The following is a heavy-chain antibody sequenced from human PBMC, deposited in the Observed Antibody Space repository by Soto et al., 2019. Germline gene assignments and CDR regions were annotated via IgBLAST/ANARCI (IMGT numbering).Heavy chain of an antibody. CDR1: GGSFSGYY. V-gene: IGHV4-34*01. D-gene: IGHD2-15*01. CDR2: INHSGST. Sequence: SETRSLTGAVYGGSFSGYYWSWIRQPPGQGREWIGEINHSGSTNYNPPLTSRVTISVDTSKNQFSLKLSSVTAADPAVYYWARKPGGYCSGGSCHRYVSYYFDYWGQGTLVTVSS. CDR3: ARKPGGYCSGGSCHRYVSYYFDY. J-gene: IGHJ4*02.